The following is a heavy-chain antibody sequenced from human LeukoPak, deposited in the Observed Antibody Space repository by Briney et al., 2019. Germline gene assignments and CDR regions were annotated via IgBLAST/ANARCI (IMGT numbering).Heavy chain of an antibody. CDR3: ARDSSRDGYNLYAFDI. D-gene: IGHD5-24*01. CDR1: GFTFSSYA. Sequence: GGSLRLSCAASGFTFSSYAMNWVRQAPGKGLEWVSSISSSSSYIYYADSVKGRFTISRDNAKNSLYLQMNSLRAEDTAVYYCARDSSRDGYNLYAFDIWGQGTMVTVSS. V-gene: IGHV3-21*01. J-gene: IGHJ3*02. CDR2: ISSSSSYI.